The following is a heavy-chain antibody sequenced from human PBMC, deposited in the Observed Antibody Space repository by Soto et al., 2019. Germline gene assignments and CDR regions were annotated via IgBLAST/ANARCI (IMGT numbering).Heavy chain of an antibody. V-gene: IGHV3-30-3*01. D-gene: IGHD2-2*01. Sequence: GGSLRLSCAASGFTFSSYAMHWVRQAPGKGLEWVAVISYDGSNKYYADSVKGRFTISRDNSKNTLYLQMNSLRAEDTAVYYCAREVLGYCSSTSCLGHYYYYGMDVWGQGTTVTVSS. J-gene: IGHJ6*02. CDR2: ISYDGSNK. CDR1: GFTFSSYA. CDR3: AREVLGYCSSTSCLGHYYYYGMDV.